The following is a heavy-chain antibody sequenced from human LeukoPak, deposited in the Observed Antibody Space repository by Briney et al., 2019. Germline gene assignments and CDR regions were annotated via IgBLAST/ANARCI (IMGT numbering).Heavy chain of an antibody. V-gene: IGHV4-4*07. CDR3: ARANYDSSGHIDY. CDR2: IYSTGST. J-gene: IGHJ4*02. Sequence: SETLSLTCTVSGGSISSYYWSWIRQSAGKGLEWIGRIYSTGSTNYNPSLKSRVTISVDTSKNQFSLKLSSVTAADTAVYYCARANYDSSGHIDYWGQGTLVTVSS. D-gene: IGHD3-22*01. CDR1: GGSISSYY.